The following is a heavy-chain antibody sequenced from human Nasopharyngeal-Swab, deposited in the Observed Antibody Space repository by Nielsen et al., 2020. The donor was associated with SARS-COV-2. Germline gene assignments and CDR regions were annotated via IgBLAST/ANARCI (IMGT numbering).Heavy chain of an antibody. J-gene: IGHJ4*02. D-gene: IGHD6-19*01. CDR1: GYSFTSYW. V-gene: IGHV5-10-1*01. Sequence: GESLKISCKGSGYSFTSYWISWVRQMPGKGLEWMGRIDPSDSYANYSPSFQGHVTISADKSISTAYLQWSSLKASDTAMYYCARHVQDSSGWYDYWGQGTLVTVSS. CDR3: ARHVQDSSGWYDY. CDR2: IDPSDSYA.